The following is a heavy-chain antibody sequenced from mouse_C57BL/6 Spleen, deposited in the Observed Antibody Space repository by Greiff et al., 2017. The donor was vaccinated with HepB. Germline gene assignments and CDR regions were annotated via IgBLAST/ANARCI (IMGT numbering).Heavy chain of an antibody. CDR2: ISDGGSYT. D-gene: IGHD1-1*01. J-gene: IGHJ1*03. Sequence: EVQVVESGGGLVKPGGSLKLSCAASGFTFSSYAMSWVRQTPEKRLEWVATISDGGSYTYYPDNVKGRFTISRDNAKNNLYLQMSHLKSEDTAMYYCARGGTVVADWYFDVWGTGTTVTVSS. V-gene: IGHV5-4*01. CDR3: ARGGTVVADWYFDV. CDR1: GFTFSSYA.